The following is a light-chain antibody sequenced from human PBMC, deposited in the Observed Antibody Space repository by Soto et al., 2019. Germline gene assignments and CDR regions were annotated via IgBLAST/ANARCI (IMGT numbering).Light chain of an antibody. CDR1: SSNIGRNT. CDR3: AAWDDGLNGSV. CDR2: NNN. V-gene: IGLV1-44*01. Sequence: QSVLTQPPSASGTPGQRVTISCSGSSSNIGRNTVNWYQQVPGTAPKLPIYNNNQRPSGVPDRFSGSKSGTSASLAIIGLQSEDEADYYCAAWDDGLNGSVFGAGTKVTVL. J-gene: IGLJ1*01.